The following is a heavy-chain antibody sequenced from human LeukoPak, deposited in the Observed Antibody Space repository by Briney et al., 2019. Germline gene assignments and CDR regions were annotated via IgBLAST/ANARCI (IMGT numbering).Heavy chain of an antibody. CDR3: ARRRRSGSPYYYYMDV. CDR2: IYHSGST. J-gene: IGHJ6*03. V-gene: IGHV4-38-2*02. CDR1: GDSISSGYY. D-gene: IGHD6-19*01. Sequence: SETLSLTCTVSGDSISSGYYWGWIRQPPGKGLEWIGGIYHSGSTYFNPSLKSRVTISVDTSKNQFSLKLSSVTAADTAVYYCARRRRSGSPYYYYMDVWGKGTTVTISS.